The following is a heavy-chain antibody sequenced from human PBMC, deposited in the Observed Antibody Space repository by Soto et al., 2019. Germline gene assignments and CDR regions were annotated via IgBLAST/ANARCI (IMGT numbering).Heavy chain of an antibody. CDR1: GFTFSSYG. Sequence: TGGSLRLSCAASGFTFSSYGMHWVRQAPGKGLEWVAVIWYDGSNKYYVDSVKGRFTISRDNSKNTLYLQMNSLRAEDTAVYYCARIHDSNYYYYGMDVWGQGTTVTVSS. CDR3: ARIHDSNYYYYGMDV. J-gene: IGHJ6*02. V-gene: IGHV3-33*01. D-gene: IGHD2-15*01. CDR2: IWYDGSNK.